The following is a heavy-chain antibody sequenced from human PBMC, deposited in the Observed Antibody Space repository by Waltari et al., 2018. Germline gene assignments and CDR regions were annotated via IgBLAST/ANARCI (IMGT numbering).Heavy chain of an antibody. Sequence: QLQLQESGPGLVKPSGTLSLICAVSGDSMSTSDSWSWVRPPPGKGLEGIGQVRGDGKTNYNPTFASRVTMSLDTSTYHFALKLTSATAADTALYYCARDRGRGLYLDTWGQGTLVTVSP. J-gene: IGHJ4*02. CDR2: VRGDGKT. D-gene: IGHD1-1*01. CDR3: ARDRGRGLYLDT. CDR1: GDSMSTSDS. V-gene: IGHV4-4*02.